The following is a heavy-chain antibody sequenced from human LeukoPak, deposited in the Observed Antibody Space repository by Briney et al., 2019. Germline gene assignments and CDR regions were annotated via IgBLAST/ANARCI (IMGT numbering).Heavy chain of an antibody. V-gene: IGHV4-59*12. CDR2: IYYRGST. CDR3: ARDVTYYTY. D-gene: IGHD1-26*01. J-gene: IGHJ4*02. Sequence: PSETLSLTCTVSGGSISSSYWSWIRQPPGKGLEGSGYIYYRGSTDYNPSLKRRVTISVDTSKNQVPLKLSSATAAATAVYSCARDVTYYTYCGQRTLLTVSS. CDR1: GGSISSSY.